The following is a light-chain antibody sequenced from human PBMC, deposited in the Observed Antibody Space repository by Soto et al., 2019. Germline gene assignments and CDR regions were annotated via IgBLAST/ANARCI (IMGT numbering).Light chain of an antibody. CDR1: QSVRSNY. V-gene: IGKV3-20*01. CDR2: GAS. CDR3: QHYGSSAYT. Sequence: EFVLPQSPGTLSLSPGERATLSCRASQSVRSNYLAWYQQKPGQSPRLLIYGASNRATGIPDRFSGSGSGTSCTLTTRRLAPHEFAVVYCQHYGSSAYTFGQGTSLEIK. J-gene: IGKJ2*01.